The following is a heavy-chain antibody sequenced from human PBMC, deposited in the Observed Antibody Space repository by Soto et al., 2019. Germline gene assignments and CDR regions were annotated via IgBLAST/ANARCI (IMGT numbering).Heavy chain of an antibody. Sequence: SETLSLTCAVYGGPFSGYYWSWIRQPPGKGLEWIGEINHSGSTNYNPSLKSRVTISVDTSKNQFSLKLSSVTAADTAVYYCARSIAESGIDYWGQGTLVTVSS. J-gene: IGHJ4*02. CDR1: GGPFSGYY. CDR2: INHSGST. V-gene: IGHV4-34*01. CDR3: ARSIAESGIDY. D-gene: IGHD6-13*01.